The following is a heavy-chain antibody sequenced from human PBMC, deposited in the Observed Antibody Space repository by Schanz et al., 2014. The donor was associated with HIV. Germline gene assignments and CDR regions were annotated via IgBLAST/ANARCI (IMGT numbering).Heavy chain of an antibody. D-gene: IGHD6-19*01. Sequence: QVQLVESGGGVVQPGRSLRLSCTASGFTFSSSGMHWVRQPPGKGLEWVAAMSYDGFSKYYADSVKGRFTISRDYSKNSLDLEVSSLRTEDTAIYFCAREGGTSGRNGYFDSWGQGALVTVSS. V-gene: IGHV3-30*19. CDR3: AREGGTSGRNGYFDS. J-gene: IGHJ4*02. CDR2: MSYDGFSK. CDR1: GFTFSSSG.